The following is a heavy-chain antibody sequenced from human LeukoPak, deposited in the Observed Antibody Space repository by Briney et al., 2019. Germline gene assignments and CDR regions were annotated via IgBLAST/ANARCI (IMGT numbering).Heavy chain of an antibody. J-gene: IGHJ5*02. V-gene: IGHV4-34*01. CDR2: INHSGST. CDR3: AREVVRGVIIETNWFDP. CDR1: GGSFSGYY. D-gene: IGHD3-10*01. Sequence: PSETLSLTCAVYGGSFSGYYWSWIRQPPGKGLEWIGEINHSGSTNYNPSLKSRVTISVDTSKNQFSLKLSSVTAADTAVYYCAREVVRGVIIETNWFDPWGQGTLVTVSS.